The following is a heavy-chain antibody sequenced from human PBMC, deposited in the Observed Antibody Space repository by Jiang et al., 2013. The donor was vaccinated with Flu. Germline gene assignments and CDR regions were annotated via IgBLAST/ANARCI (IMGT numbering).Heavy chain of an antibody. CDR2: MNPDSGIT. CDR3: ARDNGNYARWVAS. D-gene: IGHD4-17*01. J-gene: IGHJ4*02. Sequence: GAEVKKPGASLRVSCKASGYTFTSYDINWVRQASGQGLEWMGWMNPDSGITRYAQKFQGRVRMTSDTSESTAYMELSSLRPEDTAIYYCARDNGNYARWVASWGQGTLVTVS. V-gene: IGHV1-8*02. CDR1: GYTFTSYD.